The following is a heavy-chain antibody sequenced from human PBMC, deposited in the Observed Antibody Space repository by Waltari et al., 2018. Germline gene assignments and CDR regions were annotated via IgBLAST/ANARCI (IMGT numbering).Heavy chain of an antibody. Sequence: QVQLVQSGDEVKKPGASVKVSCEASGYTLTSYDINWVRQATGQWLEWMGWMNPNIGNTGYAQKFQGRVTMTRNTSISTAYMELRSLRSEDTAVYYCARVSGSYSSFDYWGQGTLVTVSS. J-gene: IGHJ4*02. V-gene: IGHV1-8*01. CDR2: MNPNIGNT. D-gene: IGHD1-26*01. CDR1: GYTLTSYD. CDR3: ARVSGSYSSFDY.